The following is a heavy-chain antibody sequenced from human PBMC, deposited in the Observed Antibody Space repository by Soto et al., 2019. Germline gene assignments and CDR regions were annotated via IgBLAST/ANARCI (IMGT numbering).Heavy chain of an antibody. V-gene: IGHV1-3*01. J-gene: IGHJ4*02. CDR2: INAGNGHT. CDR1: GYTFTNYA. D-gene: IGHD3-22*01. CDR3: ARSLADPDYYDSSGPYYFDY. Sequence: VASVKVSCKASGYTFTNYAMQWVRQAPGQRLEWMGWINAGNGHTKYSQNFQGRVTMTTDTSTSTAYMELRSLRSDDTAVYYCARSLADPDYYDSSGPYYFDYWGQGTLVTVSS.